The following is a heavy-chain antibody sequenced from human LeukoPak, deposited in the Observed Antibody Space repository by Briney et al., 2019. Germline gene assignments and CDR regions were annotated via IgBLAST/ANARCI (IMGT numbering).Heavy chain of an antibody. CDR3: ARYIVRAIGGGDY. CDR1: GFTFSSYS. J-gene: IGHJ4*02. CDR2: ISSSSSYI. V-gene: IGHV3-21*01. Sequence: GGSLRLSCAASGFTFSSYSMNWVRQAPGKGLEWVSSISSSSSYIYYADSVKGRFTISRDNAKNSLYLQMNSLRAEDTAVYYCARYIVRAIGGGDYWGQGTLVTVSS. D-gene: IGHD1-26*01.